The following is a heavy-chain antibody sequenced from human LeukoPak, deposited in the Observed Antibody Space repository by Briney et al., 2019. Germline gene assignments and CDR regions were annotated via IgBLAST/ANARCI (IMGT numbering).Heavy chain of an antibody. V-gene: IGHV3-9*01. D-gene: IGHD6-13*01. CDR3: AKDRSSSWLYGMDV. J-gene: IGHJ6*02. CDR1: GFVFDDYA. Sequence: GGSLRLSCTASGFVFDDYAMHWVRQAPGKGLEWVSGISWNSGSIGYADSVKGRFTISRDNAKNSLYLQMNSLRAEDTALYYCAKDRSSSWLYGMDVWGQGTTVTVSS. CDR2: ISWNSGSI.